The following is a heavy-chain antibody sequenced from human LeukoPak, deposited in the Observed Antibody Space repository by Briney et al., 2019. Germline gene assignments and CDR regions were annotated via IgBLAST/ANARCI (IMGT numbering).Heavy chain of an antibody. CDR1: GFTFSSYW. V-gene: IGHV3-7*01. CDR3: ARGRRNGY. J-gene: IGHJ4*02. Sequence: PGGSLRLSCVASGFTFSSYWMSWVRQAPGKGLEWVANIKEDGSEKYYVDSVKGRFTVSRDNAENSLYLQMNSLRAEDTAVYYCARGRRNGYWGQGTLVTVSS. CDR2: IKEDGSEK. D-gene: IGHD2-8*01.